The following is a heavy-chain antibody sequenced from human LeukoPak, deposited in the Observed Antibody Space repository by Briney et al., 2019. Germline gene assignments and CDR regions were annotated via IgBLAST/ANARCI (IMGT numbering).Heavy chain of an antibody. CDR1: GGSISSSSYY. CDR3: ARHDLTNIVVVQAAVNWFDP. J-gene: IGHJ5*02. V-gene: IGHV4-39*01. CDR2: IYYSGST. Sequence: KPSETLSLTCTVSGGSISSSSYYWDWIRQPPGKGLEWIGSIYYSGSTYYNPSLKSRVTISVDTSKNQFSLKLSSVTAADTAVYYCARHDLTNIVVVQAAVNWFDPRGQGTLVTVSS. D-gene: IGHD2-2*01.